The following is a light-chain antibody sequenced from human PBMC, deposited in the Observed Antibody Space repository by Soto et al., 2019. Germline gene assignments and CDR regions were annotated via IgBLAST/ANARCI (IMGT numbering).Light chain of an antibody. Sequence: EIVLTQSPGTLSLSPGERATLSCRASQSVSSSYLAWYQQKPGQAPRLLIYGASSRATGIPDRFSGSGSGTDFTLNISRLELEDVAVYYCHQYDSSPLTFGGGTKVEIK. V-gene: IGKV3-20*01. CDR2: GAS. CDR1: QSVSSSY. J-gene: IGKJ4*01. CDR3: HQYDSSPLT.